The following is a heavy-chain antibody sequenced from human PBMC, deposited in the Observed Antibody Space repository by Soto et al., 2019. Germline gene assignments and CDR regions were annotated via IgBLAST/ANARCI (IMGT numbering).Heavy chain of an antibody. CDR3: ARTDTMDVGDKYYYDL. CDR2: IIPFFGTA. CDR1: GGPLITFG. Sequence: GXSVKVACKTAGGPLITFGVSWVRQAPGQGLEWMGGIIPFFGTAEYSQKFEDRITITADESTNTVYMDLRSLTSEDTAIYYCARTDTMDVGDKYYYDLWGQGALVTVSS. J-gene: IGHJ4*02. D-gene: IGHD3-16*01. V-gene: IGHV1-69*01.